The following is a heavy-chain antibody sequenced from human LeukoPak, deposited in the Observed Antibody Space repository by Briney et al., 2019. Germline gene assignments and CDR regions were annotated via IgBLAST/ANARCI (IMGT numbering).Heavy chain of an antibody. D-gene: IGHD1-26*01. CDR1: GGSISSSSYY. Sequence: SETLSLTCTVSGGSISSSSYYWGWIRQPPGKGLEWIGSIYYSGSTYYNPSLKSRVTISVDTSKNQFSLKLSSVTAADTAVYYCARVLNWFDPWGQGTLVTVSS. CDR2: IYYSGST. V-gene: IGHV4-39*07. CDR3: ARVLNWFDP. J-gene: IGHJ5*02.